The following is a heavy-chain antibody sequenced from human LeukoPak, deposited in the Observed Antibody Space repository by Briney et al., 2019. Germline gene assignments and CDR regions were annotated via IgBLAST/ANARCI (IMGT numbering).Heavy chain of an antibody. CDR3: ARDSGPDWLSYVGYYYHYGLDV. CDR2: VSSRSSYI. J-gene: IGHJ6*02. Sequence: GGSLRLSCAASGFTFNIYRLNWVRQAPGKGLEWVSSVSSRSSYIYYADSVKGRFTISRDNAQNSLSLQMNSLRAEDTAVYYCARDSGPDWLSYVGYYYHYGLDVWGQGTTVTVSS. V-gene: IGHV3-21*06. D-gene: IGHD3-9*01. CDR1: GFTFNIYR.